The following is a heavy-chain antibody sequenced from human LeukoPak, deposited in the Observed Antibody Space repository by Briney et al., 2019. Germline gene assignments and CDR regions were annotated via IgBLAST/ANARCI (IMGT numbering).Heavy chain of an antibody. CDR1: GGSISSSNW. CDR3: ARDQTVRSWYFDL. V-gene: IGHV4-4*02. J-gene: IGHJ2*01. D-gene: IGHD4-17*01. Sequence: SETLSLTCAVSGGSISSSNWWTWVRQPPGKGLEWIGEIYHSGSTDYNPSLKSRVTISVDKSKNQFSLKLNYVTAADTAVYYCARDQTVRSWYFDLWGRGTLVSLSS. CDR2: IYHSGST.